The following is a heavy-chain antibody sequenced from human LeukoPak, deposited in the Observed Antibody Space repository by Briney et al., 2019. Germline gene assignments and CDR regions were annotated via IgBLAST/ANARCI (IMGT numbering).Heavy chain of an antibody. Sequence: SETLSLTCTVSGGSISSGDHYWSWIRQPPGKGLEWIGYIYYSGSTYYNPSLKGRVTISVDTSKNQFSLKLSSVTAADTAVYYCARDLREVVPAAVYNWFDPWGQGTLVTVSS. CDR1: GGSISSGDHY. D-gene: IGHD2-2*01. V-gene: IGHV4-30-4*08. CDR2: IYYSGST. J-gene: IGHJ5*02. CDR3: ARDLREVVPAAVYNWFDP.